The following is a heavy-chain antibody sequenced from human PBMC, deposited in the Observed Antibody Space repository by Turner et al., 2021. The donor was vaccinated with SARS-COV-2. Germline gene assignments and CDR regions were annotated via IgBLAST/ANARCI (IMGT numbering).Heavy chain of an antibody. CDR3: ARELTNNWFHP. Sequence: QVLLQESGSGLVKPSETLSLTCTVSGASINSYYWAWIRQPPGKRLEWIGYIYYRGSTNYNPSLKSRVTISVDTSKNQFSLKLTSVTAADTALYYCARELTNNWFHPWGQGTLVTVSS. J-gene: IGHJ5*02. CDR1: GASINSYY. D-gene: IGHD3-10*01. CDR2: IYYRGST. V-gene: IGHV4-59*01.